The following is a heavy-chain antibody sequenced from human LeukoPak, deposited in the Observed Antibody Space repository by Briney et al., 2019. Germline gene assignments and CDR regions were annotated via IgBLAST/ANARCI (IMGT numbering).Heavy chain of an antibody. CDR2: IYYSGST. CDR3: ARGRSGSSSWSRGYNWFDP. D-gene: IGHD6-13*01. J-gene: IGHJ5*02. CDR1: GCSISSYY. Sequence: PSETLSLTCTASGCSISSYYWSWIRQPPGKGQECIGYIYYSGSTNYNPSLKSRVTISVDTSKNQFSLKLSSVIAADTTVYYCARGRSGSSSWSRGYNWFDPWGQGTLVTVSS. V-gene: IGHV4-59*01.